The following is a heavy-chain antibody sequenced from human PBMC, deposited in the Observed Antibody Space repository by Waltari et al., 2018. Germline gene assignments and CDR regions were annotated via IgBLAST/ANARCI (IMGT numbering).Heavy chain of an antibody. CDR3: AKEGFSSSWYTWFDS. CDR1: GFTFINYA. V-gene: IGHV3-23*04. Sequence: EVQLVESGGGLEQVGGSLRLSCVASGFTFINYAMLWVRQAPGMGLQWVSAISGSGGATYYADSVKGRFTISRDNSKNTLYLQINSLRAEDAAVYFCAKEGFSSSWYTWFDSWGQGTLVTVSS. CDR2: ISGSGGAT. D-gene: IGHD6-13*01. J-gene: IGHJ5*01.